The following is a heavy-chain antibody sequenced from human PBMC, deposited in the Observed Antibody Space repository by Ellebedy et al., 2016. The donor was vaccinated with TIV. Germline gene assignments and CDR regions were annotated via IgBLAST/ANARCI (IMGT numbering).Heavy chain of an antibody. CDR3: ARRNYGATYYFDS. CDR1: GGSISGSY. CDR2: ISYSGTT. V-gene: IGHV4-59*01. D-gene: IGHD1-7*01. Sequence: MPSETLSLTCTVSGGSISGSYWSWIRQSPGKGLVGIGSISYSGTTNYHPSLKSRVTIAVDTSKNQFSLKLTSVTAADTAVYFCARRNYGATYYFDSWGQGTLVTVSS. J-gene: IGHJ4*02.